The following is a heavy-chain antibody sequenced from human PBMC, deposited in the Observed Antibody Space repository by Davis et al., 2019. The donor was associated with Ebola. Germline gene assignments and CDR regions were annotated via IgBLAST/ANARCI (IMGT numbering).Heavy chain of an antibody. CDR2: IYYSGST. CDR3: ARLNTYYYGSGSYYTTYYFDY. CDR1: GGSISSSSYY. Sequence: MPSETLSLTCTVSGGSISSSSYYWGWIRQPPGKGLEWIGSIYYSGSTYYTPSLKSRVTISVDTSKNQFSLKLSSVTAADTAVYYCARLNTYYYGSGSYYTTYYFDYWGQGTLVTVSS. D-gene: IGHD3-10*01. V-gene: IGHV4-39*01. J-gene: IGHJ4*02.